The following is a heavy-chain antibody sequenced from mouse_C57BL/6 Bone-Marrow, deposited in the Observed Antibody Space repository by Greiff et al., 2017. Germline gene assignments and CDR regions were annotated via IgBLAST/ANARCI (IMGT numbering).Heavy chain of an antibody. J-gene: IGHJ3*01. CDR2: IDPETGGT. CDR1: GYTFTDYE. V-gene: IGHV1-15*01. Sequence: VQLQESGAELVRPGASVTLSCKASGYTFTDYEMHWVQQTPVHGLEWIGAIDPETGGTAYNQKFKGKAILTADKSYSTAYMELSSLTSEDSAVYYCTRGGWLLPWFAYWGQGTLVTVAA. D-gene: IGHD2-3*01. CDR3: TRGGWLLPWFAY.